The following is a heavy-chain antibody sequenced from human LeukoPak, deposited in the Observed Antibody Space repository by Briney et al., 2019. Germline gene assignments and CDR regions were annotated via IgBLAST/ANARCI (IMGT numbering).Heavy chain of an antibody. CDR3: ARRAACSGSNSCYRGVGD. Sequence: GGSLRLSCTASGFTFSSYYMTWVRQAPGKGLEWVANINQDGSEKYYVDSLKGRFTISRDNAKNSLYLQMNSLRAEETAVYYCARRAACSGSNSCYRGVGDWGQGTLVT. J-gene: IGHJ4*02. CDR2: INQDGSEK. V-gene: IGHV3-7*01. D-gene: IGHD1-26*01. CDR1: GFTFSSYY.